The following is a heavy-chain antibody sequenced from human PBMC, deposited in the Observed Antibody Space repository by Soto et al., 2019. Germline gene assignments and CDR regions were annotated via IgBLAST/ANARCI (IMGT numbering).Heavy chain of an antibody. CDR2: ISFDGINQ. J-gene: IGHJ4*02. V-gene: IGHV3-30-3*01. Sequence: QVQLVESGGGVVQPGMSLRPSCAVSGFTFSNFAMHWVRQAPGTGMKWVAVISFDGINQFYADSVKGRFSISRDDSKNTLYLEMNSLRAEDTAVYYCARDEFASSGRNSGFDHWGQGTLVTVSS. CDR3: ARDEFASSGRNSGFDH. CDR1: GFTFSNFA. D-gene: IGHD3-22*01.